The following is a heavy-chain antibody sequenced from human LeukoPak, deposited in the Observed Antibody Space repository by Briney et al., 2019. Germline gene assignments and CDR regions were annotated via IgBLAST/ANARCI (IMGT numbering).Heavy chain of an antibody. D-gene: IGHD3-22*01. CDR2: ISSGSSFM. CDR1: GFTFSRYS. CDR3: ARDYYDSSGSSWFDP. J-gene: IGHJ5*02. V-gene: IGHV3-21*01. Sequence: GGSLRLSCAASGFTFSRYSMNWVRQAPGKGLEWVSSISSGSSFMYYADSVKGRFTISRDNAKNSLYLQMNSLRAKDTALYYCARDYYDSSGSSWFDPWGQGTLVTVSS.